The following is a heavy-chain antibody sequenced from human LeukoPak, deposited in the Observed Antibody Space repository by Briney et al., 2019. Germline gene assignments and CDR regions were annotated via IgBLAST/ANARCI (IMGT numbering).Heavy chain of an antibody. J-gene: IGHJ3*02. CDR2: IYYSGST. CDR1: GGSISSYY. Sequence: SETLSLTCTVSGGSISSYYWSWIRQPPGKGLEWIGYIYYSGSTNYNPSLKSRVTISVDTSKNQFSLKLSSVTAADTAVYYCARGGIAAAGPGAFDIWGQGTMVTVSS. CDR3: ARGGIAAAGPGAFDI. D-gene: IGHD6-13*01. V-gene: IGHV4-59*01.